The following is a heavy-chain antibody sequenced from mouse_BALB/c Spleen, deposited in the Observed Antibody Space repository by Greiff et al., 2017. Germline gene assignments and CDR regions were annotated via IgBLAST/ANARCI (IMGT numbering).Heavy chain of an antibody. Sequence: VQGVESGPGLVAPSQSLSITCTVSGFSLTGYGVNWVRQPPGKGLEWLGMIWGDGSTDYNSALKSRLSISKDNSKSQVFLKMNSLQTDDTAMYYCAKHGDYGNYDAMDYWGQGTSVTVSS. CDR1: GFSLTGYG. CDR2: IWGDGST. J-gene: IGHJ4*01. V-gene: IGHV2-6-7*01. CDR3: AKHGDYGNYDAMDY. D-gene: IGHD2-1*01.